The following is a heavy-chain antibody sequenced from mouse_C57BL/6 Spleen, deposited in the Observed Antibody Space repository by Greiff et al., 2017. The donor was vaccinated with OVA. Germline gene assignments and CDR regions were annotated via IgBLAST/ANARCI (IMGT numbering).Heavy chain of an antibody. CDR2: ISDGGSYT. J-gene: IGHJ1*03. CDR1: GFTFSSYA. Sequence: EVKLVESGGGLVKPGGSLKLSCAASGFTFSSYAMSWVRQTPEKRLEWVATISDGGSYTYYPDNVKGRFTISRDNAKNNLYLQLSHLTSEETAMYYCARAHDYDVEYYDVWGTGTTVTVSS. D-gene: IGHD2-4*01. CDR3: ARAHDYDVEYYDV. V-gene: IGHV5-4*03.